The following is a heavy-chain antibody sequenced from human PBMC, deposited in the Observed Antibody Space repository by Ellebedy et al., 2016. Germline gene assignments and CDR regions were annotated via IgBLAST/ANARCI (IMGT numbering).Heavy chain of an antibody. J-gene: IGHJ1*01. CDR3: REGHYSDV. V-gene: IGHV3-23*01. D-gene: IGHD2-15*01. Sequence: GGSLRLXCATSGFSFSNYFMTWIRRAPGKGLEWVATISGAGYTTFFADSVKGRFTISRDNSRNILYLHLNSLRVDDTAKYYCREGHYSDVWGQGTLVTVSS. CDR2: ISGAGYTT. CDR1: GFSFSNYF.